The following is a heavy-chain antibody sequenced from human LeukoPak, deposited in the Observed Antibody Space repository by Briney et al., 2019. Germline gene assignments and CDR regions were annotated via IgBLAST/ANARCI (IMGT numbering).Heavy chain of an antibody. CDR2: IYYSGST. J-gene: IGHJ3*02. V-gene: IGHV4-59*01. CDR3: ARDRGVVGAFDI. CDR1: GDSISSYY. Sequence: PSETLSLTCTVSGDSISSYYWSWIRQPPGKGLEWIGYIYYSGSTNYNPSLKSRVTISVDTSKNQFSLKLSSVTAADTAVYYCARDRGVVGAFDIWGQGTMVTVSS.